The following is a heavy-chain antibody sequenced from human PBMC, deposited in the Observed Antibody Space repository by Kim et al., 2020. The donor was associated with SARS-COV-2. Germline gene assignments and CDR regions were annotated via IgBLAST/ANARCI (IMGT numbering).Heavy chain of an antibody. CDR2: IDPSDSYT. CDR3: ASHSSSWYPGHFWFDP. V-gene: IGHV5-10-1*01. Sequence: GESLKISCKGSGYSFTSYWISWVRQMPGKGLEWMGRIDPSDSYTNYSPSFQGHVTISADKSISTAYLQWSSLKASDTAMYYCASHSSSWYPGHFWFDPWGQGTLVTVSS. D-gene: IGHD6-13*01. J-gene: IGHJ5*02. CDR1: GYSFTSYW.